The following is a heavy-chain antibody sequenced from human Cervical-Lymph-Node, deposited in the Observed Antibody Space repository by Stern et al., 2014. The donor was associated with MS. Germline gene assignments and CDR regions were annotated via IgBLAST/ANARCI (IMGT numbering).Heavy chain of an antibody. CDR2: ITPLFDAT. D-gene: IGHD2-21*01. Sequence: VQLLESGAEVKKPGSSVKVSCKTSGGTFNTFAIGWVQQAPGQGLEWMGGITPLFDATNYAKKFQGRLTITADESTRTAYMELSSLRFDDTAMYYCARGDSEAPIYYFDYWGQGTLVTVSS. J-gene: IGHJ4*02. CDR3: ARGDSEAPIYYFDY. V-gene: IGHV1-69*01. CDR1: GGTFNTFA.